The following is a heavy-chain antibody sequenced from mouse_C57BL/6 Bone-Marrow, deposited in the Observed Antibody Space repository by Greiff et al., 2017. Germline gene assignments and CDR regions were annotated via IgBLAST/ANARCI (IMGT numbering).Heavy chain of an antibody. CDR3: ATLWLRRRDYAMDY. J-gene: IGHJ4*01. V-gene: IGHV2-9*01. Sequence: VHLVESGPGLVAPSQSLSITCPVSGFSLTSYGVDWVRQPPGKGLEWLGVIWGGGSTNYNSALMSRLSISKDNSKSQVFLKMNSLQTDDTAMYYCATLWLRRRDYAMDYWGQGASDTVSS. CDR1: GFSLTSYG. CDR2: IWGGGST. D-gene: IGHD2-2*01.